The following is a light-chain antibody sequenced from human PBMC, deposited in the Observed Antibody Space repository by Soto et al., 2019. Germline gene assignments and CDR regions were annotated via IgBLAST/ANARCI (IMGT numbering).Light chain of an antibody. CDR3: QQYGSTPPYT. CDR2: GSS. J-gene: IGKJ2*01. CDR1: QSVSNNY. Sequence: EVVLTQSPGTLSLSPGERATLSCRASQSVSNNYLAWYQQKPGQSPKLLIFGSSDRATGIPDRFSGSGSGIDFTLTISSLEPEDFAVYYCQQYGSTPPYTFGQGTKLEIK. V-gene: IGKV3-20*01.